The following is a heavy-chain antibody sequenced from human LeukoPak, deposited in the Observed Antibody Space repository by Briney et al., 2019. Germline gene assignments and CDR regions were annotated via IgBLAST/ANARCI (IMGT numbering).Heavy chain of an antibody. CDR2: VSGSGDST. V-gene: IGHV3-23*01. CDR3: AKHLDLTVVRGLTG. CDR1: GFTFSSYA. D-gene: IGHD4-23*01. J-gene: IGHJ4*02. Sequence: GGSLRLSCAASGFTFSSYAMSWVRQAPGMGLEWVSGVSGSGDSTYYADSVWGRFTISRDNSKNTLYLQMNSLRAEDTAVYYCAKHLDLTVVRGLTGWGQGTLVTASS.